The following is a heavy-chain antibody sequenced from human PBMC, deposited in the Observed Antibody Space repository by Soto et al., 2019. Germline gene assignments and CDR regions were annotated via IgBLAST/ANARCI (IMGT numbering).Heavy chain of an antibody. CDR2: IYYSGST. CDR3: VRDGTKTLRDWFDP. D-gene: IGHD1-1*01. J-gene: IGHJ5*02. Sequence: SETLSLTCTVSGGSISSYYWSWIRQPPGKGLEWIGYIYYSGSTNYNPSLKSRVTISVDTSKNQFSLKLRSVTAADTAVYYCVRDGTKTLRDWFDPWGQGISVTVSS. V-gene: IGHV4-59*12. CDR1: GGSISSYY.